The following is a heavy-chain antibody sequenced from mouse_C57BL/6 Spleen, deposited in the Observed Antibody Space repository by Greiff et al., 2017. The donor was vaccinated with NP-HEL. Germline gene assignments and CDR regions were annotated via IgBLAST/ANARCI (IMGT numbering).Heavy chain of an antibody. J-gene: IGHJ4*01. CDR3: ARGGWLRYAMDY. Sequence: QVQLQQPGTELVKPGASVKLSCKASGYTFISYWMHWVKQRPGQGLEWIGNINPSNGGTNYNEKFKSKATLTVDKSSSTAYMQLSSLTSEDSAVYYCARGGWLRYAMDYWGQGTSVTVSS. CDR1: GYTFISYW. V-gene: IGHV1-53*01. CDR2: INPSNGGT. D-gene: IGHD2-2*01.